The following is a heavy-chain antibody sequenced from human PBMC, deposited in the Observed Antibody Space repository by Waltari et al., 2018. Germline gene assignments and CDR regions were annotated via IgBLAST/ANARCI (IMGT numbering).Heavy chain of an antibody. J-gene: IGHJ4*02. D-gene: IGHD3-16*01. CDR2: TYYRSRWYN. CDR1: GASVSRKTAA. CDR3: ARDPPDGYTYFDY. Sequence: QVQLQQSGPGLVKPSQTLSLTCAISGASVSRKTAAWNWIRQSPSRGLEWLGRTYYRSRWYNNYAVSVKSRITINQDTSKNQFSLQLSSVTPEDTAVYYCARDPPDGYTYFDYWGQGTLVTVSS. V-gene: IGHV6-1*01.